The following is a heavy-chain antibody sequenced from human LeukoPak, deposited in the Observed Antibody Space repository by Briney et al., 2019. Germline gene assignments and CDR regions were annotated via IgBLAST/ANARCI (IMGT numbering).Heavy chain of an antibody. J-gene: IGHJ4*02. V-gene: IGHV3-23*01. CDR3: AKVSWANYFDY. CDR1: GFSFSSYA. D-gene: IGHD6-13*01. CDR2: ISGSGGNT. Sequence: GGSLRLSCAASGFSFSSYAMSWVRQAPGKGLEWVSAISGSGGNTYYADSVRGRFTISRDNSKNTLYLQMNSLRAEDTARYYCAKVSWANYFDYWGQGTLVTVSS.